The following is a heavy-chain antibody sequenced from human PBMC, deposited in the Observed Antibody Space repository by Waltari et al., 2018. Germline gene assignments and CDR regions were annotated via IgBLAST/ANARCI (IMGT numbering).Heavy chain of an antibody. CDR1: GYTLKGFY. D-gene: IGHD6-19*01. V-gene: IGHV1-2*02. CDR2: INPNSGDT. J-gene: IGHJ4*02. CDR3: AKDRYITVAGPGD. Sequence: QVQLVQSRSEVKKPGASVKVSCKASGYTLKGFYMHWVRQAPGQGLEWMGWINPNSGDTTDAQRVQGRVTMTRDTSINTFYLELSHLTFDDTAVYYCAKDRYITVAGPGDWGQGTLVTVSS.